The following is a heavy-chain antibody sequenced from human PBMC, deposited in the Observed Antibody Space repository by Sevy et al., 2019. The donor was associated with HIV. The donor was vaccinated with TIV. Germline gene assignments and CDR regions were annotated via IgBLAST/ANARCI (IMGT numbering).Heavy chain of an antibody. Sequence: GWSLRLSCAASGFAFSSHAMHWVRQAPGKGLEWVAVISYEGTETFYAASVEGRFTISRDNSKNMLSLQINSLRPEDTAVYYCARDGGYSIKWYHVYWGHGTLVTVSS. CDR3: ARDGGYSIKWYHVY. J-gene: IGHJ4*01. V-gene: IGHV3-30-3*01. CDR2: ISYEGTET. D-gene: IGHD6-13*01. CDR1: GFAFSSHA.